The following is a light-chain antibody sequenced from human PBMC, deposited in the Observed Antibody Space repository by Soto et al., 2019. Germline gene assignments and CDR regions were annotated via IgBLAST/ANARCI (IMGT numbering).Light chain of an antibody. CDR1: QSVTSSY. CDR2: GAS. Sequence: EIVLTQSPGTLSLSPGERATLSCRASQSVTSSYLAWYQHKPGQAPRLLIYGASIRATGIPDRFSGSGSGTDFTLTIGRLEPEDFAVYYCQQYGSSPYTFGQGTKLEIK. J-gene: IGKJ2*01. CDR3: QQYGSSPYT. V-gene: IGKV3-20*01.